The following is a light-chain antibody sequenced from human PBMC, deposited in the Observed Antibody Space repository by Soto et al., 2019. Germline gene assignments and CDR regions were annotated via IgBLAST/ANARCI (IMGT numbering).Light chain of an antibody. CDR3: PQYDGYSPQT. Sequence: DIQMTQSPSTLFASVGDRVTITCRASQSVRNWLAWYQQKQGRAPQLLIYDSSTLEPGVPSRFRGSGSGTEFTLTINGLQPDDFATYYCPQYDGYSPQTFGQGTTVAIK. J-gene: IGKJ1*01. CDR1: QSVRNW. CDR2: DSS. V-gene: IGKV1-5*01.